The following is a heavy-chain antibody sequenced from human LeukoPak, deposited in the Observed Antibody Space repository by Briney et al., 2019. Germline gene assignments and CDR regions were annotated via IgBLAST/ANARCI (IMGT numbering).Heavy chain of an antibody. Sequence: GGSLRLSCATSGFTFSSYSMNWVRQAPGKGLEWVSYINPSSTNKYYADSVKGRFTISRDNAKSSLYLQMNSLRAEDTAVFYCARAAYNIGPDYWGQGTLVTVSS. J-gene: IGHJ4*02. V-gene: IGHV3-48*01. CDR2: INPSSTNK. CDR1: GFTFSSYS. D-gene: IGHD6-19*01. CDR3: ARAAYNIGPDY.